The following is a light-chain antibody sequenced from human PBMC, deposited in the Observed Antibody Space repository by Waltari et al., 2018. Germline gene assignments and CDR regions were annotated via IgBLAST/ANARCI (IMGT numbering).Light chain of an antibody. Sequence: EIVLAQSPDTLSLSPGERATLSCRASQSVRSNDLTWYQQKPGQAPRLLLFGASSRATGIPDRFSGSGSGTDFTLTISRLEPEDFATYYCQQYGSSFPVTYGQGTRLEIK. J-gene: IGKJ5*01. V-gene: IGKV3-20*01. CDR3: QQYGSSFPVT. CDR2: GAS. CDR1: QSVRSND.